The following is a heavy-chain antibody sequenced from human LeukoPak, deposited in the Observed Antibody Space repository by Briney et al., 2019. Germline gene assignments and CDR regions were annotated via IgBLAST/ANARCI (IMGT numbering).Heavy chain of an antibody. CDR1: GFTFSSSSM. Sequence: PGGSLRLSCAASGFTFSSSSMNWVRQPPGKGLEWIGSIYYSGSTYYNPSLKSRVTISVDTSKNQFSLKLSSVTAADTAVYYCARNLAAAGFYWYFDLWGRGTLVTVSS. CDR2: IYYSGST. D-gene: IGHD6-13*01. V-gene: IGHV4-39*07. CDR3: ARNLAAAGFYWYFDL. J-gene: IGHJ2*01.